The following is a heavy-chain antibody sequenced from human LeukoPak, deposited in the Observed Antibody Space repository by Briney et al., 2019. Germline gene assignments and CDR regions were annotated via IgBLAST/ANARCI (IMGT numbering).Heavy chain of an antibody. Sequence: SETLSLTCTVSGGSISSYYWSWIRQPPGKGLEWIGYIYYSGSTNYNPSLKSRVAISVDTSKNQFSLKLSSVTAADTAVYYCARSARWLPFDYWGQGTLVTVSS. V-gene: IGHV4-59*01. CDR1: GGSISSYY. CDR2: IYYSGST. D-gene: IGHD5-24*01. J-gene: IGHJ4*02. CDR3: ARSARWLPFDY.